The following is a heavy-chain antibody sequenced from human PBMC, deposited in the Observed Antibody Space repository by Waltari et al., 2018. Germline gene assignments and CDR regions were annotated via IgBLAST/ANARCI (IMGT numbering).Heavy chain of an antibody. CDR3: ARTPNPVLRYFDWLSQTYGMDV. D-gene: IGHD3-9*01. Sequence: QVQLQQWGAGLLKPSETLSLTCAVYGGSFSGYYWSWIRQPPGKGLGWIGEINHSGSTNYNPSLKSRVTISVDTSKNQFSLKLSSVTAADTAVYYCARTPNPVLRYFDWLSQTYGMDVWGQGTTVTVSS. J-gene: IGHJ6*02. CDR1: GGSFSGYY. CDR2: INHSGST. V-gene: IGHV4-34*01.